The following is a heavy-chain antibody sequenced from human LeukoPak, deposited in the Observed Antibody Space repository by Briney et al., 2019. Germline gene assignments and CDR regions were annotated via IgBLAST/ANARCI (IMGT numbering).Heavy chain of an antibody. V-gene: IGHV1-46*03. Sequence: ASVKVSCKASGYTFTSYYMHWVRQAPGQGLEWMGIINPSGGSTSYAQKFQGRVTMTRDTSTSTVYMELSSLRSEDTAVYYCARDHRITMVRGVSYSDYWGQGTLVTVSS. D-gene: IGHD3-10*01. J-gene: IGHJ4*02. CDR3: ARDHRITMVRGVSYSDY. CDR2: INPSGGST. CDR1: GYTFTSYY.